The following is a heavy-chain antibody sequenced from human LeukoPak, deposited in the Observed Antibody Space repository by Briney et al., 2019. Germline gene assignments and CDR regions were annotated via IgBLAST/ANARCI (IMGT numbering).Heavy chain of an antibody. D-gene: IGHD3-10*01. V-gene: IGHV4-4*07. CDR3: ARDGADVYGRTFDY. CDR1: GGSISSYF. J-gene: IGHJ4*02. Sequence: SETLSLTCNVSGGSISSYFWTWIRQPAGKGLEWIGRIHASGTTNYNSSLKSRVSMSVDTSKNQFSLKLTSVTAADTAVYFCARDGADVYGRTFDYWGQGTLVSVSS. CDR2: IHASGTT.